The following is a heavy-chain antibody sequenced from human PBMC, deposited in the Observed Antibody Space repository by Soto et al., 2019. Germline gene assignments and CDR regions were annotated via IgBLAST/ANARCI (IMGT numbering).Heavy chain of an antibody. Sequence: QITLKESGPTLVKPTQSLTLTCTFSGFSLSSTRMAVGWIRQPPGNALEWLALIYWDDDKRYSPFLKSRLTITKDTSKNQVVLTMSNMDPVDTARYYCAHIVVAGFGYYFDYWGQGTLVTVSS. V-gene: IGHV2-5*02. CDR1: GFSLSSTRMA. CDR2: IYWDDDK. CDR3: AHIVVAGFGYYFDY. J-gene: IGHJ4*02. D-gene: IGHD6-19*01.